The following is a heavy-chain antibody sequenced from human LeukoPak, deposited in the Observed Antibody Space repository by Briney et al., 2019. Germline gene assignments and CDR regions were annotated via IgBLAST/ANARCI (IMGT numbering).Heavy chain of an antibody. CDR3: ARDRGEAYGEDYYYYGMDV. J-gene: IGHJ6*02. V-gene: IGHV3-21*01. CDR2: ISSSSSSI. D-gene: IGHD4-17*01. CDR1: GFTFSSYS. Sequence: GGSLRLSCAASGFTFSSYSMNWVRQAPGKGLEWVSSISSSSSSIYYADSVKGRFTISRDNAKNSLYLQMNSLRAEDTAVYYCARDRGEAYGEDYYYYGMDVWGQGTTVTVSS.